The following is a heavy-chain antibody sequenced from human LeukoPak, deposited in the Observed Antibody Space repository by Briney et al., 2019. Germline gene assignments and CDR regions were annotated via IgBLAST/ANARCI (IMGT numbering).Heavy chain of an antibody. CDR2: IIPIFGTT. CDR3: ATWGWLTGYFDY. Sequence: SVKVSCKASGGTFSNYAISWVRQAPGQGLERMGGIIPIFGTTNYAQKFQGRVTITADASTNTAYMELSILRSEDTAVYYCATWGWLTGYFDYWGQGTLVTVSS. V-gene: IGHV1-69*13. J-gene: IGHJ4*02. CDR1: GGTFSNYA. D-gene: IGHD6-19*01.